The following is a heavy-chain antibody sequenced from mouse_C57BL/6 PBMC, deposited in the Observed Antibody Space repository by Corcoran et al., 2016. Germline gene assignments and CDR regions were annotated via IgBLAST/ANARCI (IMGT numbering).Heavy chain of an antibody. J-gene: IGHJ4*01. CDR1: GYTFTDYY. Sequence: EVQLQQSGPELVKPEASVKISCKASGYTFTDYYMNWVKQSHGKSLEWIGDINPNNGGTSYNQKFKGKATLTVDKSSSTAYMELRSLTSEDSAVYYCARRGDYCGQGTSVTVSS. V-gene: IGHV1-26*01. CDR3: ARRGDY. CDR2: INPNNGGT.